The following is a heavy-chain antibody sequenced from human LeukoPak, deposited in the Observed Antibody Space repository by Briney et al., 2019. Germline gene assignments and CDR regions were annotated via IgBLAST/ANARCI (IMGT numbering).Heavy chain of an antibody. Sequence: SVKVSCKASGGTFSSYAISWVQQAPGQGLEWMGGIIPIFGTANYAQKFQGRVTITADESTSTAYMELSSLRSEDTAVYYCARGPSRLDTASFDIWGQGTMVTVSS. D-gene: IGHD5-18*01. V-gene: IGHV1-69*13. J-gene: IGHJ3*02. CDR3: ARGPSRLDTASFDI. CDR1: GGTFSSYA. CDR2: IIPIFGTA.